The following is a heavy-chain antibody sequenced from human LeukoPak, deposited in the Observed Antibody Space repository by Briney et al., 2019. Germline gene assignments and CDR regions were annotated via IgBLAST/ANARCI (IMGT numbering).Heavy chain of an antibody. J-gene: IGHJ4*02. Sequence: ASVKVSCKTSGYTFTDYYLHWVRQAPGQGLEWMGWISPNSGTTNYAQKFQGRVTMTRDTSISTAYMELNRLRSDDTAMYYCARAYTSPNGPYWGQGTLVTVSS. CDR1: GYTFTDYY. D-gene: IGHD3-16*01. V-gene: IGHV1-2*02. CDR2: ISPNSGTT. CDR3: ARAYTSPNGPY.